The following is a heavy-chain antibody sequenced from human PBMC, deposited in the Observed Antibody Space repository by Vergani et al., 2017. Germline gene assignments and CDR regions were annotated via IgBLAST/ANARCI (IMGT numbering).Heavy chain of an antibody. Sequence: QLQLQESGPGLVKPSETLSLTCTVSGGSISSSGYYWSWIRQHPGKGLEWIGYIYYSGSTYYNPSLKSRVTISVDTSKNQFSLKLSSVTAADTAVYYCARGLHHSKRGFFDYWGQGTLVTVSS. J-gene: IGHJ4*02. CDR2: IYYSGST. CDR3: ARGLHHSKRGFFDY. CDR1: GGSISSSGYY. V-gene: IGHV4-31*03. D-gene: IGHD4-11*01.